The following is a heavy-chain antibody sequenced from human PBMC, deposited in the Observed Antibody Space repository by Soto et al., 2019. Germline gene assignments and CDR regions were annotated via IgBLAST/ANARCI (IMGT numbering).Heavy chain of an antibody. J-gene: IGHJ3*02. Sequence: ASVKVSCKASGYTFTSYYMHWVRQAPGQGLEWMGIINPSGGSTSYAQKFQGRVTMTRDTSTSTVYMELSSLRSEDTAVFYCARDPLYSGSFADAFDIWGQGTMVTVSS. CDR3: ARDPLYSGSFADAFDI. D-gene: IGHD1-26*01. CDR2: INPSGGST. CDR1: GYTFTSYY. V-gene: IGHV1-46*01.